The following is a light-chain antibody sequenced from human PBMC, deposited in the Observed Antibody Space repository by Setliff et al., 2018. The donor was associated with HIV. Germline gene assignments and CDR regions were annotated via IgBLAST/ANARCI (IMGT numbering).Light chain of an antibody. V-gene: IGLV3-25*03. CDR2: KDI. Sequence: SYELTQPPSVSVSPGQTATITCSGDALSNEYGYWYQQKPGQAPVLVIYKDIERPSGIPERVSGSKSGTTVTLTISGVQAEDEADYYCQSADSSGTYVFGTGTKVTVL. CDR3: QSADSSGTYV. CDR1: ALSNEY. J-gene: IGLJ1*01.